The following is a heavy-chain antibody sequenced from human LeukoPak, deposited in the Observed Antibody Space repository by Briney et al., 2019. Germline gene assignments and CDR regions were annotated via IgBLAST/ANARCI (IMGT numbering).Heavy chain of an antibody. V-gene: IGHV3-30*02. D-gene: IGHD3-10*01. J-gene: IGHJ4*02. CDR2: IRYDGSNK. CDR1: GFTFSSYG. Sequence: GGSLRLSCAASGFTFSSYGMHWVRQAPGKGLEWVAFIRYDGSNKYYADSVKGQFTISRDNSKNTLYLQMNSLRAEDTAVYYCAREYGSGSYFFDYWGQGTLVTVSS. CDR3: AREYGSGSYFFDY.